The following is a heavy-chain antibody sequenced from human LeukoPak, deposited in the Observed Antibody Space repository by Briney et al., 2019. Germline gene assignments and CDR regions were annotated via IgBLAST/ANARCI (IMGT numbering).Heavy chain of an antibody. J-gene: IGHJ4*02. D-gene: IGHD6-13*01. Sequence: PGGSLRLACAASGFTSNRYWMSWVRQAPGKGLEWVASIKQDGSEIDCVDSLKGRFSISRDNARNSVHLQMNSLRVDDTAEYYCARIGYRGSSFDYWGQGTQVTVSS. CDR1: GFTSNRYW. V-gene: IGHV3-7*05. CDR3: ARIGYRGSSFDY. CDR2: IKQDGSEI.